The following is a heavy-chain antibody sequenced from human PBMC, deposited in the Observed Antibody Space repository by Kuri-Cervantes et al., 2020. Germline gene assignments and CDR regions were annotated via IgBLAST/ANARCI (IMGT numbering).Heavy chain of an antibody. Sequence: ASVKVSCKVSGYTLTELSMHWARQAPGKGLEWMGGFDPEDGETIYAQKFQGRVTVTEDTSTDTAYMELSSLRSEDTAVYCCATGPGYSFFDYWGQGTLVTVSS. CDR3: ATGPGYSFFDY. D-gene: IGHD5-18*01. J-gene: IGHJ4*02. CDR2: FDPEDGET. V-gene: IGHV1-24*01. CDR1: GYTLTELS.